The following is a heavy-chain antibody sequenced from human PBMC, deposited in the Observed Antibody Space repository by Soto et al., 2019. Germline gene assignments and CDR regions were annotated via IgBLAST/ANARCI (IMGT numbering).Heavy chain of an antibody. CDR3: ARLYCTNGVCPYYYYVIDV. V-gene: IGHV4-4*07. D-gene: IGHD2-8*01. J-gene: IGHJ6*02. Sequence: SETLSLTCTVSGGSISSYYWSWIRQPAGKGLEWIGRIYTSGSTNYNPSLKSRVTMSVDTSKNQFSLKLSSVTAADTAVYYCARLYCTNGVCPYYYYVIDVWGPGTPLTVYS. CDR1: GGSISSYY. CDR2: IYTSGST.